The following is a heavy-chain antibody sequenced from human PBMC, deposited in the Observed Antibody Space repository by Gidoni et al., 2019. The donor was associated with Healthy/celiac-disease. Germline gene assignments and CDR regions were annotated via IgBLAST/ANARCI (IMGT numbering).Heavy chain of an antibody. Sequence: QVQLVQSGAEVKKPGSSVKVSCKASGGTFSSYAISWVRQAPGQGLEWMGGIIPIFGTANYAQKFQGRVTITADKSTSTAYMERSSLRSEDTAVYYWAREGALDSGWYPNWFDPWGQGTLVTVSS. J-gene: IGHJ5*02. V-gene: IGHV1-69*06. CDR3: AREGALDSGWYPNWFDP. CDR1: GGTFSSYA. D-gene: IGHD6-19*01. CDR2: IIPIFGTA.